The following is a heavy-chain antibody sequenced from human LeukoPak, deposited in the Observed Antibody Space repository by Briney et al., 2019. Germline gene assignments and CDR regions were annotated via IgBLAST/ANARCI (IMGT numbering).Heavy chain of an antibody. Sequence: PGGSLRLSCAASGFTFSDYGMHWVRQAPGKGLDWVAVIWYEGNNKYYGDSVKGRFTISRDNSKNTLYLAMNSQRAEDTAVYYCARDYGGNGPDYWGQGTLVTVSS. CDR1: GFTFSDYG. CDR3: ARDYGGNGPDY. CDR2: IWYEGNNK. J-gene: IGHJ4*02. D-gene: IGHD4-23*01. V-gene: IGHV3-33*01.